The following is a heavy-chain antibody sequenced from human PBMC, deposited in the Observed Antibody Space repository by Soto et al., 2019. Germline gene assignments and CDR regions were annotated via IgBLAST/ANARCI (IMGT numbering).Heavy chain of an antibody. D-gene: IGHD2-15*01. CDR1: GFVFSTYS. CDR2: ISSSSSTI. CDR3: ARPAGRVDYFDY. Sequence: EVQLVESGGGLVQPGGSLRLSCAASGFVFSTYSMNWVRQAPGKGLEWVSYISSSSSTIYYADSVQGRFTISRDDAKNSLYLQVNSLRDEDTAVYYCARPAGRVDYFDYWGQGTLVTVSS. V-gene: IGHV3-48*02. J-gene: IGHJ4*02.